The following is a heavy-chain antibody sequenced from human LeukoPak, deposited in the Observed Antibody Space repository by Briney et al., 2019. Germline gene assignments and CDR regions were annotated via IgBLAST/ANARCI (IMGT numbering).Heavy chain of an antibody. V-gene: IGHV3-23*01. CDR1: GFTFSSYG. CDR3: AKGTFYYASGSDPGAFDI. Sequence: GGSLRLSCAASGFTFSSYGMSWVRQAPGKGPEWVSTISGSGDNTFYADSVRGRFTISRDNSQITVYLQVNSLRVEDTAVYYCAKGTFYYASGSDPGAFDIWGQGTLVTVAA. CDR2: ISGSGDNT. J-gene: IGHJ3*02. D-gene: IGHD3-10*01.